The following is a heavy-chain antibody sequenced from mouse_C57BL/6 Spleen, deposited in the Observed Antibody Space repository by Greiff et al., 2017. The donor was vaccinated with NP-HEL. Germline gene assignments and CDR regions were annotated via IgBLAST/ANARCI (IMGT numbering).Heavy chain of an antibody. CDR1: GYTFTSYW. CDR3: ARTSGSSYGWFAY. Sequence: QVQLQQSGAELVKPGASVKMSCKASGYTFTSYWITWVKQRPGQGLEWIGDIYPGSGSTNYNEKFKSKATLTVDTSSSTAYMQLSSLTSEDSAVYYCARTSGSSYGWFAYWGQGTLVTVSA. D-gene: IGHD1-1*01. J-gene: IGHJ3*01. CDR2: IYPGSGST. V-gene: IGHV1-55*01.